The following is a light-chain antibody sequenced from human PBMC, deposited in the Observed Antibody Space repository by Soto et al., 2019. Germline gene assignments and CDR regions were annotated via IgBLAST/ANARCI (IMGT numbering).Light chain of an antibody. CDR3: QQYDEFPFT. V-gene: IGKV1-33*01. Sequence: DIQMTQSPSSLSASVGDRVTIICQASQDITKYLNWYQQKPGKAPKLLIYDASNLEFGVPSRFSGSGFGTDFTLSISSLQREDIATYYCQQYDEFPFTFGPGTKVDMK. J-gene: IGKJ3*01. CDR1: QDITKY. CDR2: DAS.